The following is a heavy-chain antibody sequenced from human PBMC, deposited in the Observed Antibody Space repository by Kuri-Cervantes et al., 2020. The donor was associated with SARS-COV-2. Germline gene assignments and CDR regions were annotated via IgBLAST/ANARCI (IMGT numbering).Heavy chain of an antibody. J-gene: IGHJ3*02. D-gene: IGHD6-19*01. V-gene: IGHV3-30*04. CDR3: ARDGSSGWSRGAFDI. CDR2: ISYDGSNK. CDR1: GFTFSSYA. Sequence: GESLKISCAASGFTFSSYAMHWVRQAPGKGLEWVAVISYDGSNKYYADSVKGRFTISRDNSKNTLYLQMNSLRAEDTAVYYCARDGSSGWSRGAFDIWGQGTTVTVSS.